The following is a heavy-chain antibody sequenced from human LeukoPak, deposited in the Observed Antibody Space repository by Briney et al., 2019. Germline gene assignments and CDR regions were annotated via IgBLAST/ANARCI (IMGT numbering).Heavy chain of an antibody. CDR3: ARAPVGNGPDY. V-gene: IGHV4-39*01. CDR2: IYYSVST. Sequence: PSETPSLTCTVSGGSISSSSYYWGWIRQPPGKGLEWIGSIYYSVSTYYNPSLKSRVTISVDTSKNQFSLKLSSVTAADTAVYYCARAPVGNGPDYWGQGTLVTVSS. J-gene: IGHJ4*02. CDR1: GGSISSSSYY. D-gene: IGHD7-27*01.